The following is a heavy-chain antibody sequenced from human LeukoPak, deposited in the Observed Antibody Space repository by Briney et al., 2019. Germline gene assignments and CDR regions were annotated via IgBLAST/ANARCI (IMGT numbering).Heavy chain of an antibody. V-gene: IGHV3-21*01. CDR3: ARQKPTAYDAFDI. Sequence: MSGGSLRLSCAASGFTFSSYSMNWVRQAPGKGLEWVSSISSSSSYIYYADSVKGRFTISRDNAKNSLYLQMNSLRADDTAVYYCARQKPTAYDAFDIWGHGTMVTVSS. J-gene: IGHJ3*02. CDR2: ISSSSSYI. CDR1: GFTFSSYS. D-gene: IGHD4-11*01.